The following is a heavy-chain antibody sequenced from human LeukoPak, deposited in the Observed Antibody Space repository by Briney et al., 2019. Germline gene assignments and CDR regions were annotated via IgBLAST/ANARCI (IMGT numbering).Heavy chain of an antibody. J-gene: IGHJ6*02. D-gene: IGHD3-10*01. Sequence: GGSLRLSCAASGFTFSSYSMNWVRQAPGKGLEWVSSISSSSSYIYYADSVKGRFTISRDSAKNSLYLQMNSLRAEDTAVYYCARMSTMVRGMPREMDVWGQGTTVTVSS. CDR3: ARMSTMVRGMPREMDV. CDR1: GFTFSSYS. CDR2: ISSSSSYI. V-gene: IGHV3-21*01.